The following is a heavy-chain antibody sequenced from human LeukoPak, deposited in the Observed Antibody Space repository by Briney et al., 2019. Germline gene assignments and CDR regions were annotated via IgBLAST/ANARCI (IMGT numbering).Heavy chain of an antibody. Sequence: PGGSLRLSCTGSGFNLGDFAVNWVRQAPGKGLEWVSFITSEAYHGTKEYAASVRGRFIISRDDIRSVAYLQMNSLQSADTSVYYCEIALFVQVGLWYFDFSGQGTLVTVSS. CDR3: EIALFVQVGLWYFDF. V-gene: IGHV3-49*04. CDR2: ITSEAYHGTK. D-gene: IGHD5-24*01. J-gene: IGHJ4*02. CDR1: GFNLGDFA.